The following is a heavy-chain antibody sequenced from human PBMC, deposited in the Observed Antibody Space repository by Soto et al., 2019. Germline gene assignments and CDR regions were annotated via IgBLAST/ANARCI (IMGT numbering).Heavy chain of an antibody. J-gene: IGHJ5*02. V-gene: IGHV3-74*01. Sequence: EVLLVESGGGLVQPGGSLRLSCAASGFNFNFYWMHWVRQAPGKGLVWVSRINGDGSTADYADSVKGRFTMYRDNAKNTLFLQMDSLRVEDTAVYYCVRDSPTNLEDADTVASWFGPWGQGTLVTVSS. CDR1: GFNFNFYW. CDR2: INGDGSTA. CDR3: VRDSPTNLEDADTVASWFGP. D-gene: IGHD5-12*01.